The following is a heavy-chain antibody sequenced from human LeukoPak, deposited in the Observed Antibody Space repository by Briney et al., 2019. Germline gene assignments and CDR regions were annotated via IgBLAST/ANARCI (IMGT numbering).Heavy chain of an antibody. CDR1: GFTFSSYS. CDR2: ISGSRGSI. CDR3: ARVDYGGFNFDY. D-gene: IGHD4-23*01. J-gene: IGHJ4*02. V-gene: IGHV3-48*01. Sequence: PGRSLRLSCAASGFTFSSYSMNWVRQAPGKGLEWVSYISGSRGSIYYADSVRGRFTISRDNAKNSLSLQMNSLRAEDTAVYYCARVDYGGFNFDYWGQGTLVTVST.